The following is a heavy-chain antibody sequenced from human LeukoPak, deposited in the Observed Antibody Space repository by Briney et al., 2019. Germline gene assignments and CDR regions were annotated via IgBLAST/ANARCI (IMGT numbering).Heavy chain of an antibody. D-gene: IGHD6-19*01. V-gene: IGHV3-48*01. CDR2: ISSSSTTI. CDR3: ATDGRSSGWYGFDY. J-gene: IGHJ4*02. CDR1: GFTFSTYS. Sequence: GGSLRLSCATSGFTFSTYSMNWVRQAPGKRLEWISYISSSSTTIYYADSVKGRFTISRDNAKDSLYLQMNSLRAEDTAVYYCATDGRSSGWYGFDYWGQGILVTVSS.